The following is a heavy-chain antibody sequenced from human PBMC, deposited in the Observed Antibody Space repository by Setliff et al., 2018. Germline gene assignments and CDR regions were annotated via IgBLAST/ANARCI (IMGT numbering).Heavy chain of an antibody. J-gene: IGHJ4*02. D-gene: IGHD3-10*01. CDR3: AARCSSTSCRYYYGSGSSVPFDY. Sequence: SVKVSCKASGGTFSSYAICWVRQAPGQGLEWMGGIIPMFGTANYAQKFQGRVTITADESTSTAYMELSSLRSEDTAVYYCAARCSSTSCRYYYGSGSSVPFDYWGQGTLVTSPQ. CDR2: IIPMFGTA. CDR1: GGTFSSYA. V-gene: IGHV1-69*13.